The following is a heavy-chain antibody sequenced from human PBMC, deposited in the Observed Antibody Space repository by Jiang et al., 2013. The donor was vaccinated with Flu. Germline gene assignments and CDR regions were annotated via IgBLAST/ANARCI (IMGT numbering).Heavy chain of an antibody. Sequence: GRSLKRGDSFTTEYVASVKGRFIISRDDSESSLYLQMNSLKTEDTAVYYCARESDWRLDYWGQGTPGHRLL. V-gene: IGHV3-72*01. D-gene: IGHD6-25*01. CDR2: SLKRGDSFTT. J-gene: IGHJ4*02. CDR3: ARESDWRLDY.